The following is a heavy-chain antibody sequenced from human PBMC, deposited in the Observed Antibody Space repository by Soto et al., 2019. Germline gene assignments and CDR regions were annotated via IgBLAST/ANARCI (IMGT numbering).Heavy chain of an antibody. CDR1: GGSISSGGYY. D-gene: IGHD3-10*01. CDR3: ARSDYGSGTTDY. J-gene: IGHJ4*02. CDR2: IYYSGRT. V-gene: IGHV4-31*03. Sequence: QVQLQESGPGLVKPSQTLSLTCTVSGGSISSGGYYWSWIRQHPGKGLEWIGYIYYSGRTYYNPSLKSRVTISVDTSKNQFSLKLSSVTAADTAVYYCARSDYGSGTTDYWGQGTLVTVSS.